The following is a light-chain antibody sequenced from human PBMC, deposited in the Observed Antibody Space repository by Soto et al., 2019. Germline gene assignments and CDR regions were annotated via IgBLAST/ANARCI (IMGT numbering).Light chain of an antibody. Sequence: EIVMTQSPATLSVSPGERATLSCRASQSVGSNLAWYQQKPGQAPRLLIYDASTRATGIPDRFSGSGSETEFTLTISSLQSEDYAIYYCQQYNNWPPWTFGQGTKVDIK. J-gene: IGKJ1*01. CDR1: QSVGSN. CDR2: DAS. CDR3: QQYNNWPPWT. V-gene: IGKV3-15*01.